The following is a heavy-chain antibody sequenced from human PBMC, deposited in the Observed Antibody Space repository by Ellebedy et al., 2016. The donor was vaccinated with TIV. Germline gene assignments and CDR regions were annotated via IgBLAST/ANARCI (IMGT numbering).Heavy chain of an antibody. D-gene: IGHD4-17*01. V-gene: IGHV3-66*01. CDR1: GFTVSSYF. Sequence: GESLKISCAASGFTVSSYFMSWVRQAPGKGLEWVSIIYKDGGTNDTDSVKGRFTISRDNSKNTVYLQMNSLRAEDTAVYYCARDPGGGGNYGDNWFDPWGQGTLVTVSS. CDR3: ARDPGGGGNYGDNWFDP. J-gene: IGHJ5*02. CDR2: IYKDGGT.